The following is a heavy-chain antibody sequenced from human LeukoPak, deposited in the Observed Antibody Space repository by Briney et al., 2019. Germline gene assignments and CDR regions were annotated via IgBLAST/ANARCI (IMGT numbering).Heavy chain of an antibody. D-gene: IGHD3-10*01. CDR3: ARPLSMVRETDAFDI. Sequence: GGSLRLSCAASGFTFSSYEMNWVRQAPGKGLEWVSYISSSGSTIYYADSVKGRFTISRDNAKNSLYLQMNSLRAEDTAVYYCARPLSMVRETDAFDIWGQGTMVTVSS. CDR1: GFTFSSYE. CDR2: ISSSGSTI. V-gene: IGHV3-48*03. J-gene: IGHJ3*02.